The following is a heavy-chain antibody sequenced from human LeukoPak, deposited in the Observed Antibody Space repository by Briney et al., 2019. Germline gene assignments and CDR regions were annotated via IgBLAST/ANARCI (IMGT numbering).Heavy chain of an antibody. CDR1: GFTLSSYS. Sequence: GGSLRLSCAASGFTLSSYSMNWVRQAPGKGLEWVSSISSSSSYIYYADSVKGRFTISRDNAKNSLYLQMNSLRAEDTAVYYCARGGNSRFDYWGQGTLVTVSS. V-gene: IGHV3-21*01. CDR3: ARGGNSRFDY. J-gene: IGHJ4*02. D-gene: IGHD4-23*01. CDR2: ISSSSSYI.